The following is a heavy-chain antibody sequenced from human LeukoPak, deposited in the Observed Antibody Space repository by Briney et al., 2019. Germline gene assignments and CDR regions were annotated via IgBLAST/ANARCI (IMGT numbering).Heavy chain of an antibody. CDR1: GFTFSSYG. V-gene: IGHV3-30*03. Sequence: GRSLRLSCAASGFTFSSYGMHWVRQAPGKGLEWVAVISYDGSNKYYADSVKGRFTISRDNSKNTLYLQMNSLRAEDTAVYYCVRGWSAVDGDSVLDYWGRGTLVTVSP. CDR3: VRGWSAVDGDSVLDY. J-gene: IGHJ4*02. CDR2: ISYDGSNK. D-gene: IGHD4-17*01.